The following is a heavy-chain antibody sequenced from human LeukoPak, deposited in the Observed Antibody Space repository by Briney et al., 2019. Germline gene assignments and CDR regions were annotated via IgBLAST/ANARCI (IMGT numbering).Heavy chain of an antibody. V-gene: IGHV3-21*01. CDR1: GFTFGSYA. D-gene: IGHD3-16*01. CDR2: ISSGSSFI. Sequence: GGSLRLSCAASGFTFGSYAKNWVRQAPGKGLEWASSISSGSSFIYYADSVKGRFTIARDNAKNSLYLQMNSLRPEDTAIYYCVRDQGGERWFDPWGQGTLVTVSS. CDR3: VRDQGGERWFDP. J-gene: IGHJ5*02.